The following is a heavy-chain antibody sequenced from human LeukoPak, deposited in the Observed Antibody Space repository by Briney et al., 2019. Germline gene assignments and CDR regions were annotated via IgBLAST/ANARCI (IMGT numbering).Heavy chain of an antibody. CDR1: GFTFSDYY. J-gene: IGHJ3*02. D-gene: IGHD5-12*01. CDR3: ARGGYPPDDAFDI. V-gene: IGHV3-11*03. Sequence: PGGSLRLSCAASGFTFSDYYMSWIRQAPGKGLEWVSYISSSSSYTNYADSVKGRFTISRDNAKNSLYLQMNSLKTEDTAVYYCARGGYPPDDAFDIWGQGTTVTVSS. CDR2: ISSSSSYT.